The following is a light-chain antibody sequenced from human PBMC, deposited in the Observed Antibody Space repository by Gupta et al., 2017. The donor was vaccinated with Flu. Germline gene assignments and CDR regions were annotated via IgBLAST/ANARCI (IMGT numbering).Light chain of an antibody. CDR2: VGS. V-gene: IGKV1-6*01. CDR1: PRIKND. CDR3: IEGYSFPQR. J-gene: IGKJ1*01. Sequence: SSRDASLVARVTITCRVSPRIKNDLGWYQQKPGKAPKLLIYVGSNLPTGVPSRFSGSGSGTEFTLDVSSLQLEDFATYYCIEGYSFPQRFGQGTKLEIK.